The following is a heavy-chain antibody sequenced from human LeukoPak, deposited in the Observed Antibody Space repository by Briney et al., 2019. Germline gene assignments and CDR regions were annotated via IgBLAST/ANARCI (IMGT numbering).Heavy chain of an antibody. CDR3: ARGPTIYSSGWYGRNWFDP. CDR1: GGSFSGYY. J-gene: IGHJ5*02. V-gene: IGHV4-34*01. CDR2: INHSGST. Sequence: PSGTLSLTCAVYGGSFSGYYWSWIRQPPGKGLEWIGEINHSGSTNYNPSLKSRVTISVDTSKNQFSLKLSSVTAADTAVYYCARGPTIYSSGWYGRNWFDPWGQGTLVIVSS. D-gene: IGHD6-19*01.